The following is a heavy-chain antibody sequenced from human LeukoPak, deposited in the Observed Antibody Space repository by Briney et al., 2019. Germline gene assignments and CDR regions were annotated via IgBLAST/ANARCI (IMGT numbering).Heavy chain of an antibody. D-gene: IGHD4-23*01. V-gene: IGHV1-24*01. Sequence: ASVKVSCKVSGYTLTELSMHWVRQAPGEGLEWMGGFDPEDGETIYAQKFQGRVTMTEDTSTDTAYMELSSLRSEDTAVYYCATVETDDYGGNYGHYWGQGTLVTVSS. J-gene: IGHJ4*02. CDR2: FDPEDGET. CDR1: GYTLTELS. CDR3: ATVETDDYGGNYGHY.